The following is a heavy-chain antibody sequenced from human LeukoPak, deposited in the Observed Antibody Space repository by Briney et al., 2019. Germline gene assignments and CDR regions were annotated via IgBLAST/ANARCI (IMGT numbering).Heavy chain of an antibody. CDR2: MYYSGST. Sequence: SETLSLTCTVSGGSISTSYYWSWIRQSPGKGLEWIGYMYYSGSTNYNPSLKSRVTISVDTSENQFSLKLSSVTAADTAVYYCARDYGVGARFDSWGQGTLVTVSS. V-gene: IGHV4-59*01. CDR3: ARDYGVGARFDS. CDR1: GGSISTSYY. J-gene: IGHJ4*02. D-gene: IGHD1-26*01.